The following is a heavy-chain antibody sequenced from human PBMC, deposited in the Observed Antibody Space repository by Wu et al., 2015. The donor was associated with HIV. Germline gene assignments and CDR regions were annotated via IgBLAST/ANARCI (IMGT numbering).Heavy chain of an antibody. V-gene: IGHV1-69*05. CDR1: GGTFSSHI. CDR2: INPLLGTT. CDR3: ARNTDSVATSLYSLGV. J-gene: IGHJ6*02. Sequence: QVQLVQSGAEVKKPGSSVKVSCKASGGTFSSHIIIWVRQAPGQGLEWMGGINPLLGTTSHTQKFQARLTFSTDESKSVVYMELSSLTSEDTAVYYCARNTDSVATSLYSLGVWGQGTPVTVSS. D-gene: IGHD5-12*01.